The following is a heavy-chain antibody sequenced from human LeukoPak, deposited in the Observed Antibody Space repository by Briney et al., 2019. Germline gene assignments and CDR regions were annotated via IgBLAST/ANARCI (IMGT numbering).Heavy chain of an antibody. CDR3: AREALEYCSGGSCYSTALDY. J-gene: IGHJ4*02. V-gene: IGHV4-61*01. D-gene: IGHD2-15*01. CDR2: IYYSGST. CDR1: GGSVSSGSYY. Sequence: SETLSLTCTVSGGSVSSGSYYWSWIRQPPGEGLEWIGYIYYSGSTNYNPSLKSRVTISVDTSKTQFSLKLSSVTAADTAVYYCAREALEYCSGGSCYSTALDYWGQGTLVTVSS.